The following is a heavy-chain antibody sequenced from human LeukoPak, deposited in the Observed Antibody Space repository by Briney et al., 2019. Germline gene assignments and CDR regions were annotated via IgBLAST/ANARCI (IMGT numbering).Heavy chain of an antibody. D-gene: IGHD3-3*01. CDR2: IFYTGSA. CDR1: GGSISSYY. Sequence: PSETLSLTCTVSGGSISSYYWTWIRQPPRKGLEWIGYIFYTGSANYNPSLKSRVTISVDTSKNQFSLKLSSVTAADTAVYYCARGPSWSGYSFDYWGQGTLVTVSS. J-gene: IGHJ4*02. V-gene: IGHV4-59*01. CDR3: ARGPSWSGYSFDY.